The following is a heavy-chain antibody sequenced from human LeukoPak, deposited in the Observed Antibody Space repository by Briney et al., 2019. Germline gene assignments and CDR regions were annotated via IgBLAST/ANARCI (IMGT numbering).Heavy chain of an antibody. J-gene: IGHJ5*02. CDR1: GGSISSGDYY. Sequence: KPSETLSLTCTVSGGSISSGDYYWSWIRQPPGKGLEWIGYIYYSGSTYYNPSLKSRVTISVDTSKNQFSLKLSSATAAVTAVYYCAAAGYDFWSGYLSHLNWFDPWGQGTLVTVSS. CDR3: AAAGYDFWSGYLSHLNWFDP. D-gene: IGHD3-3*01. V-gene: IGHV4-30-4*01. CDR2: IYYSGST.